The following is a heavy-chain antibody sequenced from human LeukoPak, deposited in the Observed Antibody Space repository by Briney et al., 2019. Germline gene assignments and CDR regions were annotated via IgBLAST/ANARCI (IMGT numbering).Heavy chain of an antibody. CDR3: ARQSRSSSGWYSEVDYFDY. CDR1: GGSFSGYY. V-gene: IGHV4-34*01. D-gene: IGHD6-19*01. CDR2: INHSGST. Sequence: SETLSLTCAVYGGSFSGYYWSWIRQPPGKGLEWIGEINHSGSTNYNPSLKSRVTISVDTSKNQFSLKLSSVTAADTAVYYCARQSRSSSGWYSEVDYFDYWGQGTLVTVSS. J-gene: IGHJ4*02.